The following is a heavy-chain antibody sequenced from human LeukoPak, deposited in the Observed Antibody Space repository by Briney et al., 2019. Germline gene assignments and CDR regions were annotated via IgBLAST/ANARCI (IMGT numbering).Heavy chain of an antibody. V-gene: IGHV3-23*01. CDR2: ISIDGENT. CDR3: AKAGQFWFGDLLNNWFDP. Sequence: PGGSLRLSCEVSALTFSSYAMSWVRQAPGKGLEWVSTISIDGENTYYTDSVKGRFTISRDNSKNTLYLQMNSLRAEDTALYFCAKAGQFWFGDLLNNWFDPWGQGALVTVSS. D-gene: IGHD3-10*01. J-gene: IGHJ5*02. CDR1: ALTFSSYA.